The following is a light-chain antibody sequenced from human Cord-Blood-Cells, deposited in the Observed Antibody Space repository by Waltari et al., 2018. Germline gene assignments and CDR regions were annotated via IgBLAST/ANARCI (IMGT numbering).Light chain of an antibody. Sequence: QSVLTQPPSVSGAPGQRVTISCTGSSSNIGAGYDVHWYQQLPGTAPKLLIYGNSNRPSGVPDRFSGSKSDTSASLAITGLQAEDEADYYCQSYDSSLPWVFGGGTKLTVL. CDR1: SSNIGAGYD. CDR3: QSYDSSLPWV. J-gene: IGLJ3*02. CDR2: GNS. V-gene: IGLV1-40*01.